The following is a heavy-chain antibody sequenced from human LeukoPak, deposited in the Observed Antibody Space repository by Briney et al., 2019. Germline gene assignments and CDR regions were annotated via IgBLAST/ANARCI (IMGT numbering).Heavy chain of an antibody. CDR2: INPNSGGT. Sequence: ASVKVSCKTSGGTFSSYAISWVRQAPGQGLEWMGRINPNSGGTNYAQKFQGRVTMTRDTSISTAYMELSRLRSDDTAVYYCASAEYYDFWSGYYPIDWGQGTLVTVSS. D-gene: IGHD3-3*01. V-gene: IGHV1-2*06. CDR1: GGTFSSYA. J-gene: IGHJ4*02. CDR3: ASAEYYDFWSGYYPID.